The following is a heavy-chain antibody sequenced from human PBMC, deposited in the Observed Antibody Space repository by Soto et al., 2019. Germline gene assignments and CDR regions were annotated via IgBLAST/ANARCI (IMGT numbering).Heavy chain of an antibody. D-gene: IGHD1-26*01. CDR1: GFIFENFG. J-gene: IGHJ5*02. CDR3: AKNQGVELVPLATVDWFDP. CDR2: ISGSGFKK. V-gene: IGHV3-23*01. Sequence: PGWSLRLSCAASGFIFENFGMSWGRQSPGKGLEWISSISGSGFKKYYADSMKGRFTISRDNSKSTVYLELNNLSAEDTAVYHCAKNQGVELVPLATVDWFDPWGQGSVVTVSS.